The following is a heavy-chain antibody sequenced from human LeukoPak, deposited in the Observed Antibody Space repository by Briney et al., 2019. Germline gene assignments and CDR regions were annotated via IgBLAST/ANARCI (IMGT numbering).Heavy chain of an antibody. V-gene: IGHV4-59*01. CDR1: GGSISSYY. J-gene: IGHJ4*02. Sequence: PSETLSLTCTVSGGSISSYYWSWLRQPPGKGLEWIGYIYYSGSTNYNPSLKSRVTISVDTSKNQFSLKLSSVTAADTAVYYCARVERRRGPFDYWGQGTLVTVSS. D-gene: IGHD1-26*01. CDR3: ARVERRRGPFDY. CDR2: IYYSGST.